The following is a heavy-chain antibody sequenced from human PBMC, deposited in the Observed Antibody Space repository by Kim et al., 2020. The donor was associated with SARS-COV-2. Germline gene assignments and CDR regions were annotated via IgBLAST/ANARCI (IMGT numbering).Heavy chain of an antibody. V-gene: IGHV3-33*01. D-gene: IGHD3-22*01. CDR3: ARDEGYYYDSSGYFGVDY. J-gene: IGHJ4*02. CDR1: GFTFSSYG. CDR2: IWYDGSNK. Sequence: GGSLRLSCAASGFTFSSYGMHWVRQAPGKGLEWVAVIWYDGSNKYYADSVKGRFTISRDNSKNTLYLQMNSLRAEDTAVYYCARDEGYYYDSSGYFGVDYWGQGTLVTVSS.